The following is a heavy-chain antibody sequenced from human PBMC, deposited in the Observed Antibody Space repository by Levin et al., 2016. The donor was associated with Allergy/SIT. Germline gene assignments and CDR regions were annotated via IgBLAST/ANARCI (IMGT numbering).Heavy chain of an antibody. Sequence: GGSLRLSCAASGFTFSSYWMSWVRQAPGKGLEWVSAISGSGGSTYYADSVKGRFTISRDNAKNSLYLQMNSLRAEDTAVYYCARAPMVRGVILPEDYWGQGTLVTVSS. D-gene: IGHD3-10*01. CDR3: ARAPMVRGVILPEDY. J-gene: IGHJ4*02. CDR1: GFTFSSYW. CDR2: ISGSGGST. V-gene: IGHV3-23*01.